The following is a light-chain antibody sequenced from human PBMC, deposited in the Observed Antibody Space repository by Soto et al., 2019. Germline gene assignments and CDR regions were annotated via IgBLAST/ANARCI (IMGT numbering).Light chain of an antibody. CDR3: LQDHNLLT. J-gene: IGKJ4*01. V-gene: IGKV1-6*01. CDR2: AVS. Sequence: AIEMTQSPSSLSASVGDGVRITCRASQGIGSDLAWYQQRPGKAPKLLIYAVSSLQSGVPSRFSGSGSGTDFTLTISSLQPEDIATYYCLQDHNLLTFGGGTKVEIK. CDR1: QGIGSD.